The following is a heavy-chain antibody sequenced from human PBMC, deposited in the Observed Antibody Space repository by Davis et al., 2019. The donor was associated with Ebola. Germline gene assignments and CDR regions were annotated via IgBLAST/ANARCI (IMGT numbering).Heavy chain of an antibody. CDR1: GFIFSSYW. CDR2: LGLSADT. J-gene: IGHJ3*01. V-gene: IGHV3-23*01. CDR3: VKDTSSIWFDV. D-gene: IGHD6-13*01. Sequence: GESLKISCAASGFIFSSYWMSWVRRAPGKGLEWVSTLGLSADTYYADSVKGRFTISRDNSKNTLHLQMNSLRVEDTAIYYCVKDTSSIWFDVWGQGTTVTVSS.